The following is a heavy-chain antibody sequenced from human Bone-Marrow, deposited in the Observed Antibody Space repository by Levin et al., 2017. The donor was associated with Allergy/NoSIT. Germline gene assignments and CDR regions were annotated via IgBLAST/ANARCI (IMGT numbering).Heavy chain of an antibody. CDR3: ARSYCSGGSCYSGDAFDS. CDR1: GFTFSNYG. D-gene: IGHD2-15*01. Sequence: GGSLRLSCAASGFTFSNYGMNWVRQAPGKGLEWVSSISSSSSYIYYADSVKGRFTISRDNAKNSLYLQMNSLRAEDTAVYYCARSYCSGGSCYSGDAFDSWGQGTMVTVSS. CDR2: ISSSSSYI. V-gene: IGHV3-21*01. J-gene: IGHJ3*02.